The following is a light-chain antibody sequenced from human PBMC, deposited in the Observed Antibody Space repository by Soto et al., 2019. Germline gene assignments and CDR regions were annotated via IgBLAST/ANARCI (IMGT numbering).Light chain of an antibody. V-gene: IGKV3-11*01. Sequence: EIVLTQSPGTLSLSPGERATLSCRASQKISSYLAWYQQKPGQAPRLLIYDASNRATGIPARFSGSGSGTGFTLTISSLEPEDFAVYYCQQRSNWPPLTFGGGTKVEIK. CDR2: DAS. J-gene: IGKJ4*01. CDR1: QKISSY. CDR3: QQRSNWPPLT.